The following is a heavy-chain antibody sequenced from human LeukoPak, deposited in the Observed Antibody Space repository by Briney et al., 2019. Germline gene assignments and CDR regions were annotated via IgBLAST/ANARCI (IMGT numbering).Heavy chain of an antibody. CDR1: GGSISSYY. V-gene: IGHV4-59*01. Sequence: PSETLPLTCTVSGGSISSYYWSWIRQPPGKGLEWIGYIYYSGSTNYNPSLKSRVTISVDTSKNQFSLKLSSVTAADTAVYYCARDEYNWFDPWGQGTLVTVSS. CDR3: ARDEYNWFDP. CDR2: IYYSGST. J-gene: IGHJ5*02.